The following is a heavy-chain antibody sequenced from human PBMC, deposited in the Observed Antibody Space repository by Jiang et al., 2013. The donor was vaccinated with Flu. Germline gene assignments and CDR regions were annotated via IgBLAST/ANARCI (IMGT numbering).Heavy chain of an antibody. J-gene: IGHJ4*02. CDR2: VYPVDSDT. CDR1: GYKYHAYW. CDR3: ARQSVTGPHFDF. Sequence: GAEVKKPGESLKISCEGSGYKYHAYWIGWVRQMPGKGLEWMGIVYPVDSDTRYSPSFQGRVTISVDKSINTAYLHWSSLQASDTAMYYCARQSVTGPHFDFWGQGTLVTVSS. D-gene: IGHD6-19*01. V-gene: IGHV5-51*01.